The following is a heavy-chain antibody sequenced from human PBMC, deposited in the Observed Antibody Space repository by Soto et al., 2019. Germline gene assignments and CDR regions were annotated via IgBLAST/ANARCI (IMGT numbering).Heavy chain of an antibody. CDR3: AREVAADGTFREDVFDI. Sequence: QVHLVQSGAEVKKPGSSVKVSCKAPGGTFSNHAINWLRQAPGPGLEWMGRIIPIFTTTNHAHKFQGRDSMTADESTTTADMELSSLKHDYTAVYYCAREVAADGTFREDVFDIWGQGTLVTVSS. CDR2: IIPIFTTT. D-gene: IGHD6-13*01. J-gene: IGHJ3*02. CDR1: GGTFSNHA. V-gene: IGHV1-69*12.